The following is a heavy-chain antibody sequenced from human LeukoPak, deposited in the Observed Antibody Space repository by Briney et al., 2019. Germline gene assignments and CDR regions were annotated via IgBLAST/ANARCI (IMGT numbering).Heavy chain of an antibody. D-gene: IGHD1-14*01. CDR2: TRNKANSYTT. CDR3: ARGNQYFDY. V-gene: IGHV3-72*01. Sequence: GGSLRLSCAASGFTFSDHYMDWVRQAPGKGLEWVGRTRNKANSYTTEYAASVKGRFTISRDDSKNSLYLQMNSLKTEDTAVYYCARGNQYFDYWGQGTLVTVSS. J-gene: IGHJ4*02. CDR1: GFTFSDHY.